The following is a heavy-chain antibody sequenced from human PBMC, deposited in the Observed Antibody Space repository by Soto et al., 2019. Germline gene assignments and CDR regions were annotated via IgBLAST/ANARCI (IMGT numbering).Heavy chain of an antibody. J-gene: IGHJ4*02. CDR2: SKNKVSGYAT. Sequence: EVQLVESGGGLVQPGGSLRLSCAASGFTFSEYYMDWVRQAPGTGLELVGRSKNKVSGYATEYAASVKGRFTIARDDSTHSLYLQMNSLKSEDTAVYYCASAIIFGGGMDYWCQGTLVTVSS. CDR1: GFTFSEYY. V-gene: IGHV3-72*01. D-gene: IGHD3-16*01. CDR3: ASAIIFGGGMDY.